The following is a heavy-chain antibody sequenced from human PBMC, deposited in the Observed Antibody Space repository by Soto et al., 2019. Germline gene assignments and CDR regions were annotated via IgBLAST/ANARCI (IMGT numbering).Heavy chain of an antibody. CDR1: GFTFSSYA. J-gene: IGHJ4*02. V-gene: IGHV3-30-3*01. CDR3: ARAVGVVVVADNGGYFDY. CDR2: ISYDGSNK. Sequence: QVQLVESGGGVVQPGRSLRLSCAASGFTFSSYAMHWVRQAPGKGLEWVAVISYDGSNKYYADSVKGRFTISRDNSKNTLYLQMNSLRAEDTAVYCCARAVGVVVVADNGGYFDYWGQGTLVTVSS. D-gene: IGHD2-15*01.